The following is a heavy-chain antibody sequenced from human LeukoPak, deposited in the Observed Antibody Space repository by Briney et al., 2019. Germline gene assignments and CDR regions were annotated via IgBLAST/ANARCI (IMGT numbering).Heavy chain of an antibody. CDR2: IYYSGST. Sequence: SETLSLTCTVSGGSISSSSYYWGWIRQPPGKGLEWIGSIYYSGSTYYNPSLKSRVTISVDTSKNQFSLKLSSVTAADTAVYYCARDSVAGTTPLGWGQGTLVTVSS. V-gene: IGHV4-39*07. D-gene: IGHD6-19*01. J-gene: IGHJ4*02. CDR1: GGSISSSSYY. CDR3: ARDSVAGTTPLG.